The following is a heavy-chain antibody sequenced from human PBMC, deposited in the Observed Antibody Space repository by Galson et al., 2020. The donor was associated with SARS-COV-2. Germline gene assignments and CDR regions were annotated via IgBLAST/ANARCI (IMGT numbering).Heavy chain of an antibody. CDR1: GYSISSGYY. CDR3: ARDSLWFGELLSGDYFDY. V-gene: IGHV4-38-2*02. J-gene: IGHJ4*02. Sequence: SETLSLTCTVSGYSISSGYYWGWIRQPPGKGLEWIGSIYHSGSTYYNPSLKSRVTISVDTSKNQFSLKLSSVTAADTAVYYCARDSLWFGELLSGDYFDYWGQGTLVTVSS. CDR2: IYHSGST. D-gene: IGHD3-10*01.